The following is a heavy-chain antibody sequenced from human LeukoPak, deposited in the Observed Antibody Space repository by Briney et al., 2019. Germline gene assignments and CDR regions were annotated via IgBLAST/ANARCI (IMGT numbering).Heavy chain of an antibody. D-gene: IGHD3-10*01. Sequence: GGSLRLSCAASGFTFSSYEMNWVRQAPGKGLEWVSSISSSSSYIYYADSVKGRFTISRDNAKNSLYLQMNSLRAEDTAVYYCASDPPRYYYGSGSYYRLTIDYWGQGTLVTVSS. CDR1: GFTFSSYE. V-gene: IGHV3-21*04. CDR2: ISSSSSYI. J-gene: IGHJ4*02. CDR3: ASDPPRYYYGSGSYYRLTIDY.